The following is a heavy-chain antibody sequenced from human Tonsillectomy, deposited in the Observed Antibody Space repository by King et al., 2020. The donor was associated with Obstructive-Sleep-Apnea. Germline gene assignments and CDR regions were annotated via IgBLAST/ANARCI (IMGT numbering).Heavy chain of an antibody. J-gene: IGHJ6*02. CDR3: ARDLTGMDV. CDR2: IIPMSGTS. CDR1: GGTVTTDA. V-gene: IGHV1-69*01. D-gene: IGHD3-9*01. Sequence: QLVQSGAEVKKPGSSVTVSCKASGGTVTTDAISWGRQAPGQGLEWMGGIIPMSGTSHYAQKCQGRVFITADASTNIVFMQLNSLRSEDTAVYYCARDLTGMDVWGQGTSVAVSS.